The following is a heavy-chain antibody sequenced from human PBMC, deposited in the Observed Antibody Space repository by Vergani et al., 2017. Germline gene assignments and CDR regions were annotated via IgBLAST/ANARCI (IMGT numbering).Heavy chain of an antibody. CDR2: IYWNVDT. CDR1: GFSPSTSGVG. Sequence: QITLKESVPTLVKPTQTLTLTSTFSGFSPSTSGVGVGWTRQPPGKALEWLALIYWNVDTGYSPSLKSRLTITKDPSKNQVVLTMTNMDPLDTATYYCAXSPVMVAATVRFDPWGQGTLVTVSS. J-gene: IGHJ5*02. CDR3: AXSPVMVAATVRFDP. V-gene: IGHV2-5*01. D-gene: IGHD2-15*01.